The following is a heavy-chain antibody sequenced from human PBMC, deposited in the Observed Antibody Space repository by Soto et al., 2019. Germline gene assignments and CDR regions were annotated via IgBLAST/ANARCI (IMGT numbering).Heavy chain of an antibody. V-gene: IGHV3-30-3*01. CDR3: AREVYDSPPICGIDV. Sequence: QVQLVESGGGVVQPGRSLRLSCAASGFTFSSYAMHWVRQAPGKGLEWVAVISYDGSNKYYADSVKGRFTISRDNSKNTLYLPMNSLRAEDTAVYYCAREVYDSPPICGIDVWGQGTTVTVSS. D-gene: IGHD3-22*01. J-gene: IGHJ6*02. CDR1: GFTFSSYA. CDR2: ISYDGSNK.